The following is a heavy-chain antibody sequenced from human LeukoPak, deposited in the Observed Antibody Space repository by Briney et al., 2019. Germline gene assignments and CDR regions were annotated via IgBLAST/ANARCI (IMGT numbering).Heavy chain of an antibody. D-gene: IGHD3-22*01. J-gene: IGHJ4*02. V-gene: IGHV3-48*01. CDR3: AKVSDYYDSSGYHDY. CDR2: ISSSSSTI. CDR1: GFNFSSYS. Sequence: HSGGSLRLSCAASGFNFSSYSMNWVRQAPGKGLEWVSYISSSSSTIYYADSVKGRFTISRDNSKNTLYLQMNSLRAEDTAVYYCAKVSDYYDSSGYHDYWGQGTLVTVSS.